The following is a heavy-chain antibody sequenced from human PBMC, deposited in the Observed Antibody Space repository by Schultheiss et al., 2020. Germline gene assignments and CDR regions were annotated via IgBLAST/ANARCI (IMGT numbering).Heavy chain of an antibody. CDR1: GGSVKDYY. CDR3: ARDWPYSSSWYGVYGMDV. D-gene: IGHD6-13*01. CDR2: IYYSGST. V-gene: IGHV4-59*02. Sequence: SETLSLTCNVSGGSVKDYYWSWIRQPPGKGLEWIGYIYYSGSTNYNPSLKSRVTISVDTSKNQFSLKLSSVTAADTAVYYCARDWPYSSSWYGVYGMDVWGQGTTVTVSS. J-gene: IGHJ6*02.